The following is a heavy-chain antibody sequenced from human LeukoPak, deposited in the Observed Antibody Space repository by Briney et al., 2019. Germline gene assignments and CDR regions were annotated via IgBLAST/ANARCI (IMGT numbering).Heavy chain of an antibody. CDR2: ISVSGSST. Sequence: PGGSLRLSCAASGFTFSSYAMSWVRQAPGKGLEWVSAISVSGSSTYYADSVKGRFTISRDNSKNTLYLQMDSLRAEDTAVYYCAIRRGGSYYDAFDIWSQGTMVTVSS. CDR3: AIRRGGSYYDAFDI. D-gene: IGHD1-26*01. CDR1: GFTFSSYA. V-gene: IGHV3-23*01. J-gene: IGHJ3*02.